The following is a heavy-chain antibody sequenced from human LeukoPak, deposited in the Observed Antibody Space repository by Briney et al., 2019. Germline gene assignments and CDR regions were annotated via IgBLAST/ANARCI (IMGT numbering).Heavy chain of an antibody. D-gene: IGHD6-13*01. CDR3: ATRSSHTSSWYVYLFWDY. J-gene: IGHJ4*02. CDR2: INQDGSEK. V-gene: IGHV3-7*01. CDR1: GFTISSYW. Sequence: PGGSLRLSCAASGFTISSYWMTWVRQAPGKGLEWVANINQDGSEKNYVDSVKGRFTIPRDNAKNSLYLQMNSLRAEDTAVYYCATRSSHTSSWYVYLFWDYWGQGALVTVSS.